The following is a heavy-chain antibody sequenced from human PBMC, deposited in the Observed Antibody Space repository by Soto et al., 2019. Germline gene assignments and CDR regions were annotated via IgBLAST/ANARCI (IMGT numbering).Heavy chain of an antibody. D-gene: IGHD6-13*01. J-gene: IGHJ3*01. CDR3: ATNRGYSSSWFLFLPT. Sequence: FLRLSCEASGFTFSSYGMHWVRQAPGKGLEWVAVISYDGSNKYYADSVKGRFTISRDNSKNTLYLQMNSLRAEDTAVYYCATNRGYSSSWFLFLPTWGQGTMVTVS. V-gene: IGHV3-30*03. CDR2: ISYDGSNK. CDR1: GFTFSSYG.